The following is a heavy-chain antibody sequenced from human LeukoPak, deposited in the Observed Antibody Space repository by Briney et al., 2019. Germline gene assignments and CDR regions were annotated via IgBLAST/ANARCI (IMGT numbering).Heavy chain of an antibody. D-gene: IGHD3-22*01. V-gene: IGHV4-30-4*07. CDR2: IYHSGTT. J-gene: IGHJ4*02. CDR1: GVAISRGGYA. CDR3: AHTLYDSSGYYYPFDY. Sequence: SETLSLTCAVSGVAISRGGYAWNWIRQPPGKGLEWIAYIYHSGTTYYNPSLKSRATISVDTSKNQFSLKLSSVTAADTAVYYCAHTLYDSSGYYYPFDYWGQGTLVTVSS.